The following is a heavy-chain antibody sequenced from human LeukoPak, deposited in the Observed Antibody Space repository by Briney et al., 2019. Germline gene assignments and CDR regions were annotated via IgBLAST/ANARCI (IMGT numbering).Heavy chain of an antibody. V-gene: IGHV3-48*03. D-gene: IGHD4-17*01. J-gene: IGHJ4*02. CDR1: GFTFSSYE. CDR3: ARQAAGDYHFDS. Sequence: GGSLRLSCAASGFTFSSYEMNWVRQAPGKGLEWVSYISSSGSTIYYADSVKGRFTISRDNSKNSLYLQMNSLGAEDTAVYYCARQAAGDYHFDSWGQGTLVTVSS. CDR2: ISSSGSTI.